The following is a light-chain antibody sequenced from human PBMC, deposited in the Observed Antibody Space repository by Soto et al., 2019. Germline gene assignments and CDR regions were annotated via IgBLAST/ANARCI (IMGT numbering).Light chain of an antibody. CDR3: AAWDDSLSGVV. V-gene: IGLV1-47*01. J-gene: IGLJ2*01. Sequence: HSVLTQPPSASGTPGQRVTISCSGSSSNIGSNYVYWYQQLPGTAPKLLIYRNNQRPSGVPDRFSGSKSGTSASLAISGLRSEDEADYYCAAWDDSLSGVVFGGGTQLTV. CDR2: RNN. CDR1: SSNIGSNY.